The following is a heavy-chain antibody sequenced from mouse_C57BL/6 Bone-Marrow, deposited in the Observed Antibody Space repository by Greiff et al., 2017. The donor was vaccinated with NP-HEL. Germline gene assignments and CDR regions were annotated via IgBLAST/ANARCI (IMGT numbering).Heavy chain of an antibody. CDR1: GFNIKDDY. D-gene: IGHD2-1*01. J-gene: IGHJ2*01. CDR3: KVNYPDY. CDR2: IDPENGDT. Sequence: VQLQQSGAELVRPGASVKLSCTASGFNIKDDYMHWVKQRPEQGLEWIGWIDPENGDTENASKFQGKATITADTSSNTAYLQLSSLTSEDTAVYYCKVNYPDYWGQGTTLTVSS. V-gene: IGHV14-4*01.